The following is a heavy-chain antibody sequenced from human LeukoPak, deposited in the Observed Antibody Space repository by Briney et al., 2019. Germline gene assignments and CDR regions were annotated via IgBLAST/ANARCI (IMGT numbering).Heavy chain of an antibody. V-gene: IGHV4-61*02. D-gene: IGHD2-2*01. J-gene: IGHJ6*03. CDR2: IYATGNT. Sequence: SQTLSLSCTVSGGPISRGTYYWSWIRQTAEKGLEWIGRIYATGNTKYNPSLNSRATISLDTSKNQFSLTLSSVTAADSAVYYCARAGDVVVVPPTAYLPPRYYMDVWDKGTSVTVSS. CDR1: GGPISRGTYY. CDR3: ARAGDVVVVPPTAYLPPRYYMDV.